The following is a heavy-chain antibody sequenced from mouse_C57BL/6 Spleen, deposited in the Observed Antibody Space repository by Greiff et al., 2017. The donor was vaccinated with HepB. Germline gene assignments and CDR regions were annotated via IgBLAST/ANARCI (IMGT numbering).Heavy chain of an antibody. CDR1: GFSLTSYG. J-gene: IGHJ3*01. Sequence: VKLMESGPGPVQPSQSLSITCTVSGFSLTSYGVHWVRQSPGKGLEWLGVIWSGGSTDYNAAFISRLSISKDNSKSQVFFKMNSLQADDTAIYYCARGSGRGFAYWGQGTLVTVSA. V-gene: IGHV2-2*01. CDR2: IWSGGST. CDR3: ARGSGRGFAY.